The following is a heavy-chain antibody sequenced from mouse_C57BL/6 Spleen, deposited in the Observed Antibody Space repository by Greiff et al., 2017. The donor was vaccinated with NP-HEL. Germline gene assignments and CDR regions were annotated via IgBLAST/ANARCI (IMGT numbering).Heavy chain of an antibody. D-gene: IGHD3-3*01. J-gene: IGHJ3*01. CDR3: ARLGFGFDY. CDR2: IDPSDSYT. CDR1: GYTFTSYC. Sequence: QVQLQQPGPELVKPGASVKMSCKASGYTFTSYCMQWVKQSPGQGLGWIGEIDPSDSYTNYNQKFKGKATLTVDTSSSTAYMTSGSLAFDDSAVYYGARLGFGFDYWGQGTLVTVSA. V-gene: IGHV1-50*01.